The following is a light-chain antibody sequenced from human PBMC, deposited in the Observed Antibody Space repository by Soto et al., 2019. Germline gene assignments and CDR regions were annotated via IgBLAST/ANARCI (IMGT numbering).Light chain of an antibody. CDR2: GAS. CDR3: QQYGRSGT. V-gene: IGKV3-20*01. CDR1: QSVSSSY. Sequence: EIVLTQAPGTLSLSPGEGATLSCRASQSVSSSYLAWYQQKPGQAPRLLIYGASNRATGIPDRFSGSGSGTDFTLTISRLEPEDFAVYYCQQYGRSGTFGQGTKVDIK. J-gene: IGKJ1*01.